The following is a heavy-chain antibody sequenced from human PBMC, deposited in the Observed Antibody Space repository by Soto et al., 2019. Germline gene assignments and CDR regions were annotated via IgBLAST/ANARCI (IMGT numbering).Heavy chain of an antibody. CDR1: GGSINSAGYY. CDR3: ARAYSGSLSPSLYFDY. J-gene: IGHJ4*02. D-gene: IGHD1-26*01. V-gene: IGHV4-61*08. CDR2: IYYSGRT. Sequence: SETLSLTCNVSGGSINSAGYYWSWIRQHPGKGLEWIGYIYYSGRTYYNPSLKSRVTISVDTSKNQFSLKLSSVTAADTAVYYCARAYSGSLSPSLYFDYWGQGTLVTVSS.